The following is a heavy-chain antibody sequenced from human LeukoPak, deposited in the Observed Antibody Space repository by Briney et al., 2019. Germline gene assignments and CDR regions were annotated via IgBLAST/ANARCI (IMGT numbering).Heavy chain of an antibody. Sequence: SETLSLTCTVSGGSISSYYWSWIRQPPGKGLEWLGYIYYSGSTNYNPSLKSRVTISVDTSKNQFSLKLSSVTAADTAVYYCARAPKYSSSWYPVWFDPWGQGTLVTVSS. CDR3: ARAPKYSSSWYPVWFDP. V-gene: IGHV4-59*01. CDR2: IYYSGST. CDR1: GGSISSYY. D-gene: IGHD6-13*01. J-gene: IGHJ5*02.